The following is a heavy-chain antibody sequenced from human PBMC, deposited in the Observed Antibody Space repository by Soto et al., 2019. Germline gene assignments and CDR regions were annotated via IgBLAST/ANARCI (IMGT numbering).Heavy chain of an antibody. D-gene: IGHD3-10*01. CDR3: AKDSITFFYGMDV. Sequence: GGSLRLSCASSGFTFSSLAMNWVGQASGKGMEWVSGISDRCGSTYYADSVKGRFTISRDNSKITLYLQMNSLRAEDTAVYYCAKDSITFFYGMDVWGQGTTVTVSS. J-gene: IGHJ6*02. CDR1: GFTFSSLA. V-gene: IGHV3-23*01. CDR2: ISDRCGST.